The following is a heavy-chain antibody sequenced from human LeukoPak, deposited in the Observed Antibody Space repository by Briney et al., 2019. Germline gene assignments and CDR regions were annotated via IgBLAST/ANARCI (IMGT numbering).Heavy chain of an antibody. CDR1: GYIFTRYG. CDR2: ISASNAKT. CDR3: ARGGGYNDF. J-gene: IGHJ4*02. V-gene: IGHV1-18*01. D-gene: IGHD5-24*01. Sequence: GASVKVSCKASGYIFTRYGISWVRQAPGQGPEWMGWISASNAKTDYVQKFQGRVTMTTDTSASTAYMELRSLTSDDTAVYYCARGGGYNDFWGQGTLVTVSS.